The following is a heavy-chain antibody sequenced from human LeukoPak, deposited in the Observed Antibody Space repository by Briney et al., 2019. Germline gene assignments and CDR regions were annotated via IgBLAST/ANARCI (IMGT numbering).Heavy chain of an antibody. Sequence: PSETLSLTCTVSGGSISSSSYYWGWIRQPPGKGLEWIGSIYYSGSTYYNPSLKSRVTISVDTSKNQFSLKLSSVTAADTAVYYCARPRQGDYYFDYWGQGTLVTVSS. CDR2: IYYSGST. CDR1: GGSISSSSYY. J-gene: IGHJ4*02. V-gene: IGHV4-39*01. CDR3: ARPRQGDYYFDY. D-gene: IGHD2-21*02.